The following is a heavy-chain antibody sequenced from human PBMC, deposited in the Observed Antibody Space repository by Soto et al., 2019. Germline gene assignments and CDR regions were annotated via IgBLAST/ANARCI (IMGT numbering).Heavy chain of an antibody. CDR1: GFSFSSYA. Sequence: LRLSCAASGFSFSSYAMHWVRQAPGKGLEWLSFISYDGRNEYYADSVKGRFTVSRDSSENTLYLQINTLKPEDTAVYYCARDGCPNGVCFNDYWGQGTLVTVSS. CDR2: ISYDGRNE. J-gene: IGHJ4*02. D-gene: IGHD2-8*01. V-gene: IGHV3-30*04. CDR3: ARDGCPNGVCFNDY.